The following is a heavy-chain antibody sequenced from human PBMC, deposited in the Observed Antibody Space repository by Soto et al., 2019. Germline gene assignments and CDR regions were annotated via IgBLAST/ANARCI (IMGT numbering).Heavy chain of an antibody. D-gene: IGHD6-13*01. V-gene: IGHV4-59*08. CDR2: IYYSGST. CDR3: ARLPQHRVYGYMDV. CDR1: GGSISSYY. Sequence: SETLSLTCTVSGGSISSYYWSWIRQPPGKGLEWIGYIYYSGSTNYNPSLKSRVTISVDTSKNQFSLKLSSVTAADTAVYYCARLPQHRVYGYMDVWGKGTTVTVSS. J-gene: IGHJ6*03.